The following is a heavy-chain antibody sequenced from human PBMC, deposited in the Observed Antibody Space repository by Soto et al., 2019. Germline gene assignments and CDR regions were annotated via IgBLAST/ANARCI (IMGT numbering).Heavy chain of an antibody. CDR1: GFTFSSYW. CDR2: INSDGSST. D-gene: IGHD6-13*01. CDR3: ARARAIAAAGISWFDT. Sequence: EVQLVESGGGLVQPGGSLRLSCAASGFTFSSYWMHWVRQAPGKGLVWVSRINSDGSSTSYADSVKGRFTISRDNAKNTLYLQMNSLRAEDTAVYYCARARAIAAAGISWFDTWGQGNLVTVSS. V-gene: IGHV3-74*01. J-gene: IGHJ5*02.